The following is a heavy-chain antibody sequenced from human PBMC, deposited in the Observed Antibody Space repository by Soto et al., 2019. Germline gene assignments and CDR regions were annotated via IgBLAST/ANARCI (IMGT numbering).Heavy chain of an antibody. J-gene: IGHJ4*02. Sequence: QVQLVQSGAEVRKPGASVKVSCKASGYTFTSYDINLVRQATGQGLEWMGWMNPNTGHTGFAQKFQGRVTMTRNTSINTAYMELNSLRSEDTAEYYCARGGHYYDSSGYPDYWGQGTLVTVSS. CDR3: ARGGHYYDSSGYPDY. D-gene: IGHD3-22*01. CDR1: GYTFTSYD. V-gene: IGHV1-8*01. CDR2: MNPNTGHT.